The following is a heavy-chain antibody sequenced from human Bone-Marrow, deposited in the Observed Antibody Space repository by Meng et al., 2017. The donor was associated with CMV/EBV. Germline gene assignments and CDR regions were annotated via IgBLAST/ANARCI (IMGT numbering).Heavy chain of an antibody. Sequence: SETLFLTCAVSGGSISSSNWWSWVRQPPGKGLEWIGEIYHSGSTNYNPSLKSRVTISVDTSKRQFSLRLRSVTAADTALYYCARQHVTTLGARNSGMDVWGQGTTVPVSS. CDR2: IYHSGST. CDR3: ARQHVTTLGARNSGMDV. CDR1: GGSISSSNW. D-gene: IGHD4-11*01. J-gene: IGHJ6*01. V-gene: IGHV4-4*02.